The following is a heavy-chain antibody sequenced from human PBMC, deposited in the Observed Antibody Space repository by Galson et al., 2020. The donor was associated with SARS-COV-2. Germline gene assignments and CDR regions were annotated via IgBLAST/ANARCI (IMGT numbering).Heavy chain of an antibody. CDR3: ARAAVCGGDCYSGQFDY. Sequence: SETLSLTCTVSGGSISSYYWSWIRQPPGKGLAWIGYIYYSGSTNYNPSLKSRVTISVDTSKNQFSLKLSSVTAADTAVYYCARAAVCGGDCYSGQFDYWGQGTLVTVSS. CDR1: GGSISSYY. D-gene: IGHD2-21*02. CDR2: IYYSGST. J-gene: IGHJ4*02. V-gene: IGHV4-59*13.